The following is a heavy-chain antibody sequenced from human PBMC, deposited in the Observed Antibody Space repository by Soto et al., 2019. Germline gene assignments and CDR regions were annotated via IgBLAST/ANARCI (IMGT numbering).Heavy chain of an antibody. CDR3: ARGVVLRYFDWLQPWFDP. CDR1: GFTFSSYW. D-gene: IGHD3-9*01. Sequence: PGGSLRLSCAASGFTFSSYWMSWVRQAPGKGLEWVANIKQDGSEKYYVDSVKGRFTISRDNAKNSLYLQMNSLRAEDTAVYYCARGVVLRYFDWLQPWFDPWGQGTLVTVSS. CDR2: IKQDGSEK. J-gene: IGHJ5*02. V-gene: IGHV3-7*01.